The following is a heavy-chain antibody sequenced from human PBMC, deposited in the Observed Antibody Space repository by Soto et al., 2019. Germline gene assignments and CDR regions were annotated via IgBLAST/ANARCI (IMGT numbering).Heavy chain of an antibody. CDR1: GYTFTHYG. CDR3: ARDLHSGGKYWYFDI. D-gene: IGHD2-15*01. Sequence: QVQLVQSGAEVKKPGASVKVSCKASGYTFTHYGITWVRQAPGQGLEWMGWINSFSGDTNYPQKLQGRLTMTTDTSTNTGYMELRNLRSDDTAVYYCARDLHSGGKYWYFDIWCRGTLVTVSS. J-gene: IGHJ2*01. CDR2: INSFSGDT. V-gene: IGHV1-18*01.